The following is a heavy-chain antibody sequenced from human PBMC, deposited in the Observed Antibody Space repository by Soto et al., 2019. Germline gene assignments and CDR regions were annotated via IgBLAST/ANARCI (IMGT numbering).Heavy chain of an antibody. J-gene: IGHJ4*02. CDR3: ARGPDYDFWSGFLL. CDR2: IWYDGSNK. Sequence: PGGSLRLSCAASGFTFISYGMHWVRQAPGKGLEWVAVIWYDGSNKYYADSVKGRFTISRDNSKNTLYLQMNSLRAEDTAVYYCARGPDYDFWSGFLLWGQGTLVTVSS. V-gene: IGHV3-33*01. D-gene: IGHD3-3*01. CDR1: GFTFISYG.